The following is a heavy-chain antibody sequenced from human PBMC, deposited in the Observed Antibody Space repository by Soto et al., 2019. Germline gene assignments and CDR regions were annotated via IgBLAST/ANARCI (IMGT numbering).Heavy chain of an antibody. V-gene: IGHV1-69*04. D-gene: IGHD6-13*01. CDR1: GGTFSSYT. J-gene: IGHJ4*02. CDR3: AREGIAAAGTFDY. CDR2: IIPILGIA. Sequence: GASVKVSCKASGGTFSSYTISWVRQAPGQGLEWMGRIIPILGIANYAQKFQGRVTITADKSTSTAYMELSSLRSEDTAVYYCAREGIAAAGTFDYWGQGTLVTVS.